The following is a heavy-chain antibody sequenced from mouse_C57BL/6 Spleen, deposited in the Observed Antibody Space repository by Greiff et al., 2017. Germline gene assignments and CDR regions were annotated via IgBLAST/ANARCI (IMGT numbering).Heavy chain of an antibody. D-gene: IGHD2-10*02. CDR2: ISSGSSPI. CDR3: ALYGKDAMDY. V-gene: IGHV5-17*01. J-gene: IGHJ4*01. Sequence: EVKLVESGGGLVKPGGSLKLSCAASGFTFSDYGMHWVRQAPEKGLEWVAYISSGSSPIYYADTVKGRFTISRDNAKKTRFLKMTSLRSEDTAMYYCALYGKDAMDYWGQGTSVTVSS. CDR1: GFTFSDYG.